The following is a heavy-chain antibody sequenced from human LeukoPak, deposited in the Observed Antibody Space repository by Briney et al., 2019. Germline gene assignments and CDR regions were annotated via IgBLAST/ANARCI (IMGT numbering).Heavy chain of an antibody. Sequence: GGSLRLSCAASGFTFDDYTMHWVRQAPGKGLGWVSLISWDGGSTYYADSVKGRFTISRDNSKNSLYLQMNSLRTEDTALYYCAKLGYCSGGSCDRMDVWGKGTTVTVSS. J-gene: IGHJ6*04. D-gene: IGHD2-15*01. CDR3: AKLGYCSGGSCDRMDV. V-gene: IGHV3-43*01. CDR2: ISWDGGST. CDR1: GFTFDDYT.